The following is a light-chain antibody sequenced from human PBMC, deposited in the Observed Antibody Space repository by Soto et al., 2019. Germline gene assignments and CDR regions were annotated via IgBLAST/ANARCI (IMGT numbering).Light chain of an antibody. Sequence: EIVLAQSPATLSLSPGDRVTLSCRASQSISNYLGWYQQKPGQAPRLLVYDASNRAAGIPARFSGSGSGTEFTLTISSLEPEDFALYYCQQRDKWPFTFGPGTRVDI. J-gene: IGKJ3*01. CDR3: QQRDKWPFT. CDR2: DAS. CDR1: QSISNY. V-gene: IGKV3-11*01.